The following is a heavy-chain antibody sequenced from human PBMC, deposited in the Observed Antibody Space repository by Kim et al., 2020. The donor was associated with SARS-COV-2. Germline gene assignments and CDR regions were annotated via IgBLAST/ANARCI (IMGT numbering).Heavy chain of an antibody. CDR3: ARDGRRDGYNWAY. D-gene: IGHD5-18*01. J-gene: IGHJ4*02. Sequence: SVKVSCKASGGSFSSDAISRVRQAPGQGLERMGKIIPLLGIPTYPQKFQGRVTITADKSTSTVYMELSSLRSEDTAMYYCARDGRRDGYNWAYWGQGTL. V-gene: IGHV1-69*04. CDR2: IIPLLGIP. CDR1: GGSFSSDA.